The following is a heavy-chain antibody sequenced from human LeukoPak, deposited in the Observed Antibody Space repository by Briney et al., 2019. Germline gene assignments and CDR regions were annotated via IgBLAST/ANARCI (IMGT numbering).Heavy chain of an antibody. D-gene: IGHD4-23*01. V-gene: IGHV1-8*03. J-gene: IGHJ3*02. CDR3: ARRLGLRWDLQAFDI. CDR2: MNPDSGNT. Sequence: WASVKVSCKASAYSFSTYDINWVRQATGQGLEWMGWMNPDSGNTGYAQKFQGRVTITRNTSISTAYMELSSLKSVDTAVYYCARRLGLRWDLQAFDIWGQGTMVTVSS. CDR1: AYSFSTYD.